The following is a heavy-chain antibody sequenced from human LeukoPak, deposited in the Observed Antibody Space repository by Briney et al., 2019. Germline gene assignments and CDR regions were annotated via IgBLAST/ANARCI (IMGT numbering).Heavy chain of an antibody. V-gene: IGHV3-74*01. Sequence: GGSLRLSCVASGFTFSSYWMHWVRQAPGKGLVWVSRINSDGSSTTYADSVKGRFTISRDNAKNTLWLQMNSLRAEDTAVYYCVQSSPTIDYWGQGTLVTASS. CDR1: GFTFSSYW. CDR3: VQSSPTIDY. CDR2: INSDGSST. D-gene: IGHD5-12*01. J-gene: IGHJ4*02.